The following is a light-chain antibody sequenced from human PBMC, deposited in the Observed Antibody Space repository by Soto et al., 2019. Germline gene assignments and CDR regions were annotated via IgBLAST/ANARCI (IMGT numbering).Light chain of an antibody. V-gene: IGLV1-44*01. CDR2: SNN. Sequence: QSALTQPPSASWTPGQRVTISCSGSNSNIGSNTVTWYQQLPGTAPILLIYSNNQRSSGVPDRFSGSRSGTSGSLAISGLQSEDEADYYCATWDDRLNGYVFGSGTKLTVL. J-gene: IGLJ1*01. CDR1: NSNIGSNT. CDR3: ATWDDRLNGYV.